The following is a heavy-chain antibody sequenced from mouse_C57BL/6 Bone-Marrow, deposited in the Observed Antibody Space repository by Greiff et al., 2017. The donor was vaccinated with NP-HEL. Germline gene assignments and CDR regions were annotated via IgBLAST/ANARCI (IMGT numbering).Heavy chain of an antibody. J-gene: IGHJ4*01. CDR2: IYPRSGNT. V-gene: IGHV1-81*01. CDR3: ARCDDGYPFGMAMDY. Sequence: VHLVESGAELARPGASVKLSCKASGYTFTSYGISWVKQSTGQGLEWIGEIYPRSGNTYYNEKFKGTATLTADQSSSTAYMELRSLTSEDSAVYFCARCDDGYPFGMAMDYWGRGTSVTVTS. D-gene: IGHD2-3*01. CDR1: GYTFTSYG.